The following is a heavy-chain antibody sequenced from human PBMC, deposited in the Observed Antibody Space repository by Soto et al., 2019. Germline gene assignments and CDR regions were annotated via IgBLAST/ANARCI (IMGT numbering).Heavy chain of an antibody. CDR3: ARATTPMVVPENY. V-gene: IGHV4-61*01. J-gene: IGHJ4*02. CDR2: IYNSGTT. CDR1: GDSVNSGTYY. D-gene: IGHD3-22*01. Sequence: QVQLQESGPGLVKPSETLSLTCTVSGDSVNSGTYYWSWIRQPPGKGLEWIGYIYNSGTTKYNPALKSRVTISVDTSKNQFSLTLRSVTAADTAVYYGARATTPMVVPENYWGQGTLVTVSS.